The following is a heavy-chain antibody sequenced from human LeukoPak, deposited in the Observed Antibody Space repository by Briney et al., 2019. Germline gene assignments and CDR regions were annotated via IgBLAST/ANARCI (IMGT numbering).Heavy chain of an antibody. D-gene: IGHD6-19*01. J-gene: IGHJ6*03. Sequence: GGSLRLSCAASGFTFSSYSMNWVRQAPGKGLEWVSSISSSSSYIYYAYSVKGRFTISRDNAKNSLYLQMNSLRAEDTAVYYCARDSDSSGWLDYYMDVWGKGTTVTISS. CDR1: GFTFSSYS. V-gene: IGHV3-21*01. CDR2: ISSSSSYI. CDR3: ARDSDSSGWLDYYMDV.